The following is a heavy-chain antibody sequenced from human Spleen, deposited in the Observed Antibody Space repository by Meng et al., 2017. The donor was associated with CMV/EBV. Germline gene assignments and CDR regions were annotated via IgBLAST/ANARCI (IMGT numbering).Heavy chain of an antibody. CDR2: MYSGGGT. Sequence: LSWADSGFTASLNYITWVRQAPGKGLEWVSVMYSGGGTYYADAVRGRFTVSRDDSKNTLYLQMNSLRVEDTAVYYCTRGEGTGEFDYWGQGTLVTVSS. CDR1: GFTASLNY. V-gene: IGHV3-53*01. J-gene: IGHJ4*02. CDR3: TRGEGTGEFDY. D-gene: IGHD2-8*02.